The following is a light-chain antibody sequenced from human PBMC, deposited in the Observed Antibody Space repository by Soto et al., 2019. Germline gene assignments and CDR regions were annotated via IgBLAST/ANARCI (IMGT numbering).Light chain of an antibody. CDR2: RNN. CDR3: AAWDDSLSALYV. Sequence: QSVLAQPPSASGTPGQMVTISCSGSSSNFGSNYVYWYQQLPGTAPKLLIYRNNQRPSGVPDRFSGSKSGTSASLAISGLRSEDEADYYCAAWDDSLSALYVFGTGTKVTVL. J-gene: IGLJ1*01. V-gene: IGLV1-47*01. CDR1: SSNFGSNY.